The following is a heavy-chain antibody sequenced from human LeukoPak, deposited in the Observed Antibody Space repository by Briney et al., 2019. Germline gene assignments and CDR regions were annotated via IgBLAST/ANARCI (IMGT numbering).Heavy chain of an antibody. D-gene: IGHD2-8*01. CDR3: AKDRCSNGVGCYYYYMDV. V-gene: IGHV3-30*02. J-gene: IGHJ6*03. Sequence: PGGPLRLSCAASGFTFSSYWMHWVRQAPGKGLEWVAYIQYDGSNEQYADSVKGRFSISRDSSKNILYLQMNSLRAEDTAVYYCAKDRCSNGVGCYYYYMDVWGKGTTVTISS. CDR2: IQYDGSNE. CDR1: GFTFSSYW.